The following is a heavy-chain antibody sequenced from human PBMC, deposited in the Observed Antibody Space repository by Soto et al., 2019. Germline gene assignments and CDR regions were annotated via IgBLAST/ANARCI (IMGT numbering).Heavy chain of an antibody. CDR1: GFTFSSYG. Sequence: QVQLVESGGGVVQPGRSLRLSCAASGFTFSSYGMHWVRQAPGKGLEWVAVISYDGSNKYYADSVKGRFTISRDNSKNTLYLQMNSLRAEDTAVYYCAKDPAQWIQLWSYYYCGMDVWGQGTTVTVSS. J-gene: IGHJ6*02. D-gene: IGHD5-18*01. V-gene: IGHV3-30*18. CDR3: AKDPAQWIQLWSYYYCGMDV. CDR2: ISYDGSNK.